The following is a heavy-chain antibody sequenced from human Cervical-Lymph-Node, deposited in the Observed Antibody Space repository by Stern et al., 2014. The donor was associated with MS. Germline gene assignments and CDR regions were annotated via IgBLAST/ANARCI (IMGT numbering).Heavy chain of an antibody. CDR2: IHDSGRT. V-gene: IGHV4-61*02. CDR3: ATTRWDLFTWNWFDP. J-gene: IGHJ5*02. D-gene: IGHD1-26*01. CDR1: GGSISSRGYY. Sequence: QVQLVESGPGLVKPSQTLSLTCTVSGGSISSRGYYWSWIRQPADKGLEWIGRIHDSGRTYYKPSLKSRVTISTDTAQNQFSMKLPSVTAADTAVYYCATTRWDLFTWNWFDPWGQGTLVTVSS.